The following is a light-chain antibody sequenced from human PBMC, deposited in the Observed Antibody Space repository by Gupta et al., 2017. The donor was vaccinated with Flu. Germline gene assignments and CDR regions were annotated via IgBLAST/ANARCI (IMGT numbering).Light chain of an antibody. CDR1: QSISSW. J-gene: IGKJ1*01. CDR2: MAS. V-gene: IGKV1-5*03. Sequence: DIQMTQSPSTLSASVGDRVTITCRASQSISSWLAWYQQKPGKPPKLLIYMASTLETGVPSRFGGSGSGTEFTLTISSLQPDDFATYYCQQNNSDSWTFGQGTKVEIK. CDR3: QQNNSDSWT.